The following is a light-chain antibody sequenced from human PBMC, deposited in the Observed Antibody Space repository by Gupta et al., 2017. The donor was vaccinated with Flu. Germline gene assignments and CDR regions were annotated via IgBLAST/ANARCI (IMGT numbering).Light chain of an antibody. CDR3: FSDGHSGIWV. Sequence: QSALTQPASVSGSPGESITVSCTGSASDVGDNNFISWYQHHPGKAPKLLIYTVTRRPAGVSDRFSAPKSGNTASLTVSGLQPEDEADYYCFSDGHSGIWVFGGGTKVTVL. CDR1: ASDVGDNNF. V-gene: IGLV2-23*02. CDR2: TVT. J-gene: IGLJ3*02.